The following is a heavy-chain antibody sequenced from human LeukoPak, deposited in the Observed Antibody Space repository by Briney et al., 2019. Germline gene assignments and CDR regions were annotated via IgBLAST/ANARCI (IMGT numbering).Heavy chain of an antibody. J-gene: IGHJ6*02. V-gene: IGHV3-23*01. CDR3: AKEARIAAAGRAQYYYYGMDV. CDR2: ISGSGGST. D-gene: IGHD6-13*01. CDR1: GFTFSSYA. Sequence: PGGSLRLSCAASGFTFSSYAMSWVRQAPGKGLEWVSAISGSGGSTYYADSVKGRFTISRDNSKNTLYLQMNSLRAEDTAVYYCAKEARIAAAGRAQYYYYGMDVWGQGTTVTVSS.